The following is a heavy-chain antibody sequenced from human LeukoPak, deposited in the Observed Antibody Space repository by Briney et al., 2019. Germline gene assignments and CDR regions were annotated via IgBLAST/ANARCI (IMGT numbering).Heavy chain of an antibody. Sequence: SQTLSLTCTVSGGSISGGSYYWSWIRQPAGKGLEWIGRIYTSGSTNYNPSLKSRVTISVDTSKNQFSLKLSSVTAADTAVYYCARDPIITIFGVVMEYGMDVWGQGTTVTVSS. J-gene: IGHJ6*02. CDR1: GGSISGGSYY. D-gene: IGHD3-3*01. V-gene: IGHV4-61*02. CDR3: ARDPIITIFGVVMEYGMDV. CDR2: IYTSGST.